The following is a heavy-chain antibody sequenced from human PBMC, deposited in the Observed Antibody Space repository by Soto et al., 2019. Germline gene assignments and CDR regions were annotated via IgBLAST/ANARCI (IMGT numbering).Heavy chain of an antibody. CDR3: AKDRGLQLWFFDY. CDR2: ISGSGGST. J-gene: IGHJ4*02. CDR1: GFTFRSYA. Sequence: GGSMILSCAASGFTFRSYAMSWVRQAPGKGLEWVSAISGSGGSTYYADSVKGRFTISRDNSKNTLYLQMNSLRAEDTAVYYCAKDRGLQLWFFDYWGQGTLVTVSS. V-gene: IGHV3-23*01. D-gene: IGHD5-18*01.